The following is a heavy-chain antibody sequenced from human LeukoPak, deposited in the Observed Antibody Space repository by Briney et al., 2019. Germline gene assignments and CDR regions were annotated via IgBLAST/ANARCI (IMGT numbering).Heavy chain of an antibody. V-gene: IGHV3-72*01. CDR3: ARSTRGSLDY. J-gene: IGHJ4*02. Sequence: GGSLRLSCAASGFTFSDHYMNWVRQAPGKGLKWVGRITNKPNGYSTDYAASAKVRFTISRDDSENSVYLQMNSLKTDDTAMYYCARSTRGSLDYWGQGTLVTVSS. CDR1: GFTFSDHY. CDR2: ITNKPNGYST. D-gene: IGHD3-10*01.